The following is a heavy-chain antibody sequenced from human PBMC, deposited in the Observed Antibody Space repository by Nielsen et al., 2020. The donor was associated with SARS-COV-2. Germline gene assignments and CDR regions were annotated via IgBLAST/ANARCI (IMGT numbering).Heavy chain of an antibody. D-gene: IGHD5-18*01. CDR3: AKEVRDTATSYYYYYSMDV. CDR2: ISGSGGST. J-gene: IGHJ6*02. CDR1: GFTFSSYA. V-gene: IGHV3-23*01. Sequence: GESLKISCAASGFTFSSYAMSWVRQAPGKGLEWVSAISGSGGSTYYADSVKGRFTISRDNSKNTLYLQMNSLRAEDTAVYYCAKEVRDTATSYYYYYSMDVWGQGTTVTVSS.